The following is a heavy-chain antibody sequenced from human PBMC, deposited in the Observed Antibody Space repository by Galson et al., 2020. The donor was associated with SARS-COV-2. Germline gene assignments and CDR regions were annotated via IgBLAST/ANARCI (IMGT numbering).Heavy chain of an antibody. CDR2: IQPSGGIA. J-gene: IGHJ3*02. CDR1: GYTFSAYY. V-gene: IGHV1-46*01. Sequence: ASVKVSCKASGYTFSAYYMHWVRQAPGQGLEWMGIIQPSGGIASYAQKFQDRVTMTRDTSTNTVYMELSSLRSDDTAVYYCARDPVVVVAATNDAFDIWGQGTMVTVSS. CDR3: ARDPVVVVAATNDAFDI. D-gene: IGHD2-15*01.